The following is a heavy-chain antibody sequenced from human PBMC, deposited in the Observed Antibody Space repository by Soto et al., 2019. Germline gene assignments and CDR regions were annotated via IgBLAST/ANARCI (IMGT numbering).Heavy chain of an antibody. J-gene: IGHJ4*02. V-gene: IGHV4-38-2*01. Sequence: SETLSLTCAVSGYSISSGYYWGWIRQPPGKGLDWIGRIYHSGSTYYNPSLKSRVTISVDTSKNQFSLKLSSVTAADTAVYYCARGPPLGPQTNYFDYWGQGILVTVSS. CDR3: ARGPPLGPQTNYFDY. CDR2: IYHSGST. CDR1: GYSISSGYY. D-gene: IGHD1-7*01.